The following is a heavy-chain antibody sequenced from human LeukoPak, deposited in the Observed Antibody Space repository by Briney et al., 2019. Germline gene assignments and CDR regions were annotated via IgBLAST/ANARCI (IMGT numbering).Heavy chain of an antibody. J-gene: IGHJ4*02. CDR3: ARVDVPAAIIGHIDY. D-gene: IGHD2-2*02. Sequence: GGSLRLSCAASGFTLSSYSMNCVRQAPGKGLEWVSYISSSSSTIYYADSVKGRFTISRDNAKNSLYLQMNSLRAEDTAVYYCARVDVPAAIIGHIDYWGQGTLVTVSS. CDR1: GFTLSSYS. CDR2: ISSSSSTI. V-gene: IGHV3-48*01.